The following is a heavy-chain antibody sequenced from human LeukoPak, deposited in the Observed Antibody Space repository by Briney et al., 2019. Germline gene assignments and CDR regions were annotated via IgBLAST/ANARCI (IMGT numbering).Heavy chain of an antibody. CDR1: GFTFRNYL. V-gene: IGHV3-48*01. CDR3: ARGGRLRFLEWLPFHP. J-gene: IGHJ5*02. D-gene: IGHD3-3*01. Sequence: GGSLRLSCAASGFTFRNYLMNWVRQAPGKGLEWVSFISSTGGTIYYADSVKGRFTVSRDNGKNSLLLQMNSLRAEDTALYYCARGGRLRFLEWLPFHPWGQGTLVTVSS. CDR2: ISSTGGTI.